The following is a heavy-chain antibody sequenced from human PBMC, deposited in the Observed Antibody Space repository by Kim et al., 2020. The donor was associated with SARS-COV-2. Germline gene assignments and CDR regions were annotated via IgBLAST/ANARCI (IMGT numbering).Heavy chain of an antibody. CDR2: IKSKTDGGTT. D-gene: IGHD3-9*01. CDR1: GFTFSNAW. CDR3: TTDKGYRGLGWMYYDILTGYSPDEYCFDY. V-gene: IGHV3-15*01. J-gene: IGHJ4*02. Sequence: GGSLRLSCAASGFTFSNAWMSWVRQAPGKGLEWVGRIKSKTDGGTTDYAAPVKGRFTISRDDSKNTLYLQMNSLKTEDTAVYYCTTDKGYRGLGWMYYDILTGYSPDEYCFDYWGQGTLVTVSS.